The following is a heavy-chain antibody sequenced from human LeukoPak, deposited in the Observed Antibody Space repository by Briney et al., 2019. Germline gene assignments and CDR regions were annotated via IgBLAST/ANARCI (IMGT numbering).Heavy chain of an antibody. J-gene: IGHJ6*02. V-gene: IGHV1-24*01. CDR2: FDPEDGET. Sequence: GASVKVSCKVSGYTLTELSMHWVRQAPGKGREWMGGFDPEDGETIYAQKFQGRVTMTEDTSTDTAYMGLSSLRSEDTAVYYCATYSYSLGDYYYYGMDVWGQGTTVTVSS. CDR3: ATYSYSLGDYYYYGMDV. CDR1: GYTLTELS. D-gene: IGHD2-15*01.